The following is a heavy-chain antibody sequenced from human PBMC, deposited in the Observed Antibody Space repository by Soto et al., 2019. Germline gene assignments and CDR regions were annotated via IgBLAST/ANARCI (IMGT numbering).Heavy chain of an antibody. CDR3: AREGYGSGSYYNGAANWFDP. D-gene: IGHD3-10*01. CDR1: GGTFSSYA. Sequence: ASVKVSCKASGGTFSSYAISWVRQAPGQGLEWMGGIIPIFGTANYAQKFQGRVTITADESTSTAYMELSSLRSEDTAVYYCAREGYGSGSYYNGAANWFDPWGQGTLVTVSS. J-gene: IGHJ5*02. CDR2: IIPIFGTA. V-gene: IGHV1-69*13.